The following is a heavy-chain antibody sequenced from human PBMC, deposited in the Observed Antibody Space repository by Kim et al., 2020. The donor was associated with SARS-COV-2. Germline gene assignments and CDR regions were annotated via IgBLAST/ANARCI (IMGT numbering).Heavy chain of an antibody. CDR3: AEVVSTRGDSSYYAMDV. J-gene: IGHJ6*02. V-gene: IGHV4-39*01. D-gene: IGHD2-8*02. Sequence: SLKSRVTVSVDTSRNQFSLKLSSVTAADTALYYCAEVVSTRGDSSYYAMDVWGQGTTVTVSS.